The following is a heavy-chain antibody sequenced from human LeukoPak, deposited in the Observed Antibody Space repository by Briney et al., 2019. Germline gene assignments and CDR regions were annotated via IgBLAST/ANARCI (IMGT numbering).Heavy chain of an antibody. D-gene: IGHD6-13*01. Sequence: GGSLRLSCAASGFTFSSYAMHWVRQAPGKGLEWVAVISYDGSNKYYADSVKGRFTISRDNSKNTLYLQMNSLRAEDTAVYYCARDGLNSAFFAAARFDYRGQGTLVTVSS. CDR1: GFTFSSYA. V-gene: IGHV3-30*04. CDR3: ARDGLNSAFFAAARFDY. J-gene: IGHJ4*02. CDR2: ISYDGSNK.